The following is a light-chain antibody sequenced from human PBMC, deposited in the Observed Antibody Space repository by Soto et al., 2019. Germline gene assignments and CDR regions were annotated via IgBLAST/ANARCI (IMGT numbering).Light chain of an antibody. J-gene: IGKJ1*01. Sequence: DIQMTQSPSTLSASVGDRVTITCRASQSISSWLAWYQQKPGKAPKLLIYKASTLQSGVPSRFRGSGSGTEFTLAISSLQPDDSATYYCKPYNDHWTFGQGTKVEIK. V-gene: IGKV1-5*03. CDR3: KPYNDHWT. CDR2: KAS. CDR1: QSISSW.